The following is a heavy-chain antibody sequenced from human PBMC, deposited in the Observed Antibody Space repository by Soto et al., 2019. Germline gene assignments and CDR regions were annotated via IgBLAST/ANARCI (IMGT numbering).Heavy chain of an antibody. V-gene: IGHV4-59*01. J-gene: IGHJ4*02. CDR2: IFYSGST. Sequence: SETLSLTCTVSGGSISSYYWSWIRQPPGKGLEWIGLIFYSGSTSYNPSLKSRVTISIDTSEYQFSLKLNSVTAADTAVYYCARYGSGSYYYFDYWGQGTLVTVSS. CDR3: ARYGSGSYYYFDY. D-gene: IGHD3-10*01. CDR1: GGSISSYY.